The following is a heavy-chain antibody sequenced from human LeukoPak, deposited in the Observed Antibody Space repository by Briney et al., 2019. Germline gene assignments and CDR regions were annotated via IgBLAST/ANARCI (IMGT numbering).Heavy chain of an antibody. CDR3: ARDTYAPHPYFDY. V-gene: IGHV1-69*05. J-gene: IGHJ4*02. CDR1: GGTFSSYA. D-gene: IGHD3-16*01. Sequence: SVKVSCXASGGTFSSYAISWVRQAPGQGLEWMGGIIPIFGTANYAQKFQGRVTITTDESTSTAYMELSSLRSEDTAVYYCARDTYAPHPYFDYWGQGTLVTVSS. CDR2: IIPIFGTA.